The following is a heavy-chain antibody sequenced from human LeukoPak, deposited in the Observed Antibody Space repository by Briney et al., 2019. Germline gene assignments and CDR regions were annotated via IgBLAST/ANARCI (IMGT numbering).Heavy chain of an antibody. V-gene: IGHV4-30-4*08. J-gene: IGHJ4*02. Sequence: SETLSLTYTVSGGSISSYYWSWIRQPPGKGLEWIGYIYYSGSTYYNPSLKSRVTISVDTSKNQFSLKLSSVTAADTAVYYCARGSDSLHFDYWGQETLVTVSS. CDR2: IYYSGST. CDR1: GGSISSYY. D-gene: IGHD5-12*01. CDR3: ARGSDSLHFDY.